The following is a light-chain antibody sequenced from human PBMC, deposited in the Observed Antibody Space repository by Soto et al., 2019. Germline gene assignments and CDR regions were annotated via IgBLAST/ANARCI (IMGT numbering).Light chain of an antibody. CDR3: QTWGTGIQV. CDR2: LNSDGSH. CDR1: SGHSSYA. J-gene: IGLJ2*01. V-gene: IGLV4-69*01. Sequence: QPVLTQSPSASASLGASVKLTCTLSSGHSSYAIAWHQQRPEKGPRYLMKLNSDGSHSKGDGIPDRFSGSSSGAARYLTISRLQSEDEADYYCQTWGTGIQVFGGGTKLTVL.